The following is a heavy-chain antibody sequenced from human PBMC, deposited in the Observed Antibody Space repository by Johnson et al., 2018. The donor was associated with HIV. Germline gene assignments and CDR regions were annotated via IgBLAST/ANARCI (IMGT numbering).Heavy chain of an antibody. D-gene: IGHD4-23*01. CDR1: GFTFDDYA. J-gene: IGHJ3*02. Sequence: VQLVESGGGLVQPGRSLRLSCAASGFTFDDYAMHWVRQAPGKGLEWVSGISWNRGGSKYYADSVKGRFTISRDNSKNTVYVDMTSLGAEDTAVYYCAKVGRMTTVVTPGDAFDIWGQGTKVTVSS. CDR3: AKVGRMTTVVTPGDAFDI. V-gene: IGHV3-9*01. CDR2: ISWNRGGSK.